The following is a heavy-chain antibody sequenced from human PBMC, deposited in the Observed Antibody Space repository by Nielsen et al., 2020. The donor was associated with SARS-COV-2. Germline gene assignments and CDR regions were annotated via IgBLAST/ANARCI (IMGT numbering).Heavy chain of an antibody. J-gene: IGHJ6*02. CDR3: ARVRCSSTSCYPPDTYGMDV. V-gene: IGHV1-3*01. Sequence: WVRQAPGQRLEWMGWINAGNGNTKYSQKFQGRVTITRDTSASTAYMDLSSLRSEDTAVYYCARVRCSSTSCYPPDTYGMDVWGQGTTVTVSS. D-gene: IGHD2-2*01. CDR2: INAGNGNT.